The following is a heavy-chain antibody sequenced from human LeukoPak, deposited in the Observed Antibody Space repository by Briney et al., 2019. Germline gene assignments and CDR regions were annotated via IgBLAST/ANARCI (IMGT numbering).Heavy chain of an antibody. CDR1: GGSISSGSYY. V-gene: IGHV4-61*02. J-gene: IGHJ6*03. CDR2: IYTSGST. Sequence: NPSETLSLTYTVSGGSISSGSYYWRWIRQPAGKGLEWIGRIYTSGSTNYNPSLKSRVTISVDTSKNQFSLKLSSVTAADTAVYYCAREAGYYYYMDVWGKGTTVTVSS. CDR3: AREAGYYYYMDV.